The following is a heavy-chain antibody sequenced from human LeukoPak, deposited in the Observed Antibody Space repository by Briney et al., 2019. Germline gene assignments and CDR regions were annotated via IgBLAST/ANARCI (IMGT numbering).Heavy chain of an antibody. Sequence: SETLSLTCAVYGGSFSGYYWRWIRQPPGKGLEWIGEINHSGTINYNPSLESRVTISADMSKNQFSLKLSSVTAADTAVYYCARNHRDCSGDRCNVFDHWGQGTLVTVSS. CDR2: INHSGTI. J-gene: IGHJ4*02. D-gene: IGHD2-15*01. CDR1: GGSFSGYY. CDR3: ARNHRDCSGDRCNVFDH. V-gene: IGHV4-34*01.